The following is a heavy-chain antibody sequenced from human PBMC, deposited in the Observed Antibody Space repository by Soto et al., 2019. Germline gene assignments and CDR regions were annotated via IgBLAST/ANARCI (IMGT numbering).Heavy chain of an antibody. CDR3: AKEGGYDFWSGSFGY. CDR1: GFTFSSYS. Sequence: PGGSLRLSCAASGFTFSSYSMSWVRQAPGKGLEWVSVISGSGGSTYHADSVKGRFTVSRDNSKNTLYLQMSSLRAEDTAVYYCAKEGGYDFWSGSFGYWGPGTLVTVSS. V-gene: IGHV3-23*01. D-gene: IGHD3-3*01. J-gene: IGHJ4*02. CDR2: ISGSGGST.